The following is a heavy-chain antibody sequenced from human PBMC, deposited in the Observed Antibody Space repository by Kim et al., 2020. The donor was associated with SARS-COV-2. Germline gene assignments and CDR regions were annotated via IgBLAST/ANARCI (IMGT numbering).Heavy chain of an antibody. J-gene: IGHJ6*02. V-gene: IGHV4-61*07. Sequence: RVTISIDTSKNQFSLKLSSVTAADTAVYYCARRALGRAGPQSYYYYGMDVWGQGTTVTVSS. CDR3: ARRALGRAGPQSYYYYGMDV. D-gene: IGHD3-10*01.